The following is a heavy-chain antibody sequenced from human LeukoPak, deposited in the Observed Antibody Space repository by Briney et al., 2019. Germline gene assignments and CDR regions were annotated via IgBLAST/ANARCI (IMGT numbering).Heavy chain of an antibody. Sequence: GGSLRLSCAASGFTFSGSAMHWVRQAPGKGLEWVAFIRYDGSNKYYADSVKGRFTISRDNSKNTLYLQMNSLRAEDTAVYYCAKVRYQLLHFDYWGQGTLVTVSS. D-gene: IGHD2-2*01. CDR3: AKVRYQLLHFDY. CDR1: GFTFSGSA. CDR2: IRYDGSNK. V-gene: IGHV3-30*02. J-gene: IGHJ4*02.